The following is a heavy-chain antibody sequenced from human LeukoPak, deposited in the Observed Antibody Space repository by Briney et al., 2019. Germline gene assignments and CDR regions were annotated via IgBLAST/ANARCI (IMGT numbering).Heavy chain of an antibody. J-gene: IGHJ4*02. CDR1: GGSISSSNYY. Sequence: PSETLSLTCTVSGGSISSSNYYWNWIRQPAGKGLEWIGRIYTSGSTNYNPSLKSRVTISVDTSKNQFSLKLSSVTAADTALYYCARGLWFGDENPPYFDYWGQGTLVTVSS. D-gene: IGHD3-10*01. CDR3: ARGLWFGDENPPYFDY. CDR2: IYTSGST. V-gene: IGHV4-61*02.